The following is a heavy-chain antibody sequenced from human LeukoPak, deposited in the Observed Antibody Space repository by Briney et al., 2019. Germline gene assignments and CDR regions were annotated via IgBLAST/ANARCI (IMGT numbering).Heavy chain of an antibody. D-gene: IGHD6-13*01. Sequence: PSETLSLTCAVYGGSFSGYYWSWLRQPPGKGLEWIGEINHSGSTNYNPSLKSRGTISVDTSKNQFSLKLSSVTAADAAVYYCARGRHNRLQLVTKVRWFGPWGQGTLVTVSS. CDR3: ARGRHNRLQLVTKVRWFGP. CDR1: GGSFSGYY. J-gene: IGHJ5*02. CDR2: INHSGST. V-gene: IGHV4-34*01.